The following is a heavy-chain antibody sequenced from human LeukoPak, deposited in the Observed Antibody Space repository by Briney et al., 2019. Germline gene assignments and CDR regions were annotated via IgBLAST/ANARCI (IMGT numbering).Heavy chain of an antibody. Sequence: ASVKVSCKASGYTFTSYAMHWVRQAPGQRLEWMGWINAGNGNTKYSQEFQGRVTITRDTSASTAYMELSRLRSDDTAVYYCARDRNPLGELSNRYYYMDVWGKGTTVTISS. D-gene: IGHD3-10*01. CDR2: INAGNGNT. V-gene: IGHV1-3*01. CDR1: GYTFTSYA. CDR3: ARDRNPLGELSNRYYYMDV. J-gene: IGHJ6*03.